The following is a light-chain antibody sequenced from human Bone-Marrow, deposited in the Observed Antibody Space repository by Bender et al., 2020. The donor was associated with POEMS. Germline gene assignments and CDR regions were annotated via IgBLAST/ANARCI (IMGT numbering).Light chain of an antibody. CDR3: QAWDNGAVI. V-gene: IGLV3-25*02. J-gene: IGLJ2*01. CDR1: ALPKQY. Sequence: SYELTQPPSVSVSPGQTARITCSGDALPKQYAYWYQQKPGQAPVMVIYKDTERPSGIPERFSGSNSGNTATLTISGTQPTDEAGYYCQAWDNGAVIFGGGTKLTVL. CDR2: KDT.